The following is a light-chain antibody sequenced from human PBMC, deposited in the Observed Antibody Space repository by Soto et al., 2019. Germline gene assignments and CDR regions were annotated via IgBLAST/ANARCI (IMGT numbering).Light chain of an antibody. J-gene: IGKJ1*01. CDR1: QSISSW. CDR2: KAS. CDR3: QKYKSDPWT. V-gene: IGKV1-5*03. Sequence: DIQMTQSPSTLSASVGDRVTITCRASQSISSWLAWYQQKPGKAPKLLIYKASNLESGVPSRFSGSGSVTEFTLTISSLKPDDYATNYCQKYKSDPWTFGRGRKVEI.